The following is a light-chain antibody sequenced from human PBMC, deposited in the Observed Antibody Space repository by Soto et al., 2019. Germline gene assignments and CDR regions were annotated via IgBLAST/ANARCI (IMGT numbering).Light chain of an antibody. J-gene: IGLJ3*02. CDR1: NIGSKS. Sequence: SYELTQPPSVSVAPGKTASVACGGSNIGSKSVHWYQKKSGQAPVLVMYYDSDRPSGIPERFSGSNSGNTATLTISRVEAXDEAXXYCQVWDISSGHVVFGGGTKLTVL. V-gene: IGLV3-21*01. CDR2: YDS. CDR3: QVWDISSGHVV.